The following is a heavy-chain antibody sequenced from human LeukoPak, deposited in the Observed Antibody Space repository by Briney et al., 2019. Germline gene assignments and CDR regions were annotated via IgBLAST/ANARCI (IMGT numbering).Heavy chain of an antibody. CDR1: GFTFSSYS. CDR2: ISSSSSYI. Sequence: GGSLRLSCAASGFTFSSYSMNWVRQAPGKGLEWVSSISSSSSYIYYADSVKGRFTISRDNAKNSLYLQMNSLRAEDTAVYYCARDCDYGSGSYWLRYYYYMDVWGKGTTVTISS. V-gene: IGHV3-21*01. J-gene: IGHJ6*03. CDR3: ARDCDYGSGSYWLRYYYYMDV. D-gene: IGHD3-10*01.